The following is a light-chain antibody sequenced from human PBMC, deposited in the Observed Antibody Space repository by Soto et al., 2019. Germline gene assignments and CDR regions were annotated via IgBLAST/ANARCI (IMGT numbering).Light chain of an antibody. CDR1: QGISNY. J-gene: IGKJ1*01. CDR2: AAS. Sequence: DIQRTQSPSSLSASVGDTVTITCRASQGISNYLAWYQQKPGQVPNLLIYAASTLQSGVPSRFSGSGSGTDFTLTVSSLRPEDVATYYCQKYNNAPRTFGQGTKVEI. CDR3: QKYNNAPRT. V-gene: IGKV1-27*01.